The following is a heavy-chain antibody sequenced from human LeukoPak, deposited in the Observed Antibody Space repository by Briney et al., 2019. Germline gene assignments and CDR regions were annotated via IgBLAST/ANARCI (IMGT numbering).Heavy chain of an antibody. CDR2: IYPGDSDT. Sequence: GESLKISCKGSGYSFTSHWIGWVRQLPGKGLEWMGVIYPGDSDTRYSPSFQGQVTISADKSISNAYLQWSSLKASDTAMYYCLMTYCGSGSISGMDVWGQGTTVTVSS. V-gene: IGHV5-51*01. CDR1: GYSFTSHW. D-gene: IGHD3-10*01. J-gene: IGHJ6*02. CDR3: LMTYCGSGSISGMDV.